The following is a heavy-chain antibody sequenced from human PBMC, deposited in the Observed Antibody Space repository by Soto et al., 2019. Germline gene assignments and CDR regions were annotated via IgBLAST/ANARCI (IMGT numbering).Heavy chain of an antibody. CDR3: AKGILRGLLAFDI. D-gene: IGHD3-10*01. CDR2: ISGSGGST. V-gene: IGHV3-23*01. Sequence: PGGSLRLSCAASRFTFSSYWMHWVRQAPGEGLEWVSAISGSGGSTYYADSVKGRFTISRDNSKNTLYLQMNSLRAEDTAVYYCAKGILRGLLAFDIWGQGTMVTVSS. J-gene: IGHJ3*02. CDR1: RFTFSSYW.